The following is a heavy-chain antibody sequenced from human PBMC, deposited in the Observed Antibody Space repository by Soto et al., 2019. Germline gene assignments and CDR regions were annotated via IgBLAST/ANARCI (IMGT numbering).Heavy chain of an antibody. D-gene: IGHD4-17*01. V-gene: IGHV3-23*01. CDR2: LSGSGGSP. J-gene: IGHJ3*02. CDR3: AKATVTTRGAFDI. CDR1: GFTFSSYA. Sequence: GGSLRLSCAASGFTFSSYAMSWVRQAAGKGLEWVSALSGSGGSPYYADSVKGRFTISRDNSKNTLFLQMNSLRADDTAVYYCAKATVTTRGAFDIWGQGTMVTVSS.